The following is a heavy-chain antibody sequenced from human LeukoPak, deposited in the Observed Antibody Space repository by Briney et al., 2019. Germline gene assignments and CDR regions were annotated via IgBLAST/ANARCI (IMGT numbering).Heavy chain of an antibody. J-gene: IGHJ4*02. Sequence: GGSLRLSCVASGFTFSSYSMSWGRQAPGKGLEWVSSISSSSRYIYYADSVKGRFSISRDNAKNSLYLQMNSLRAEDTAVYYCARGWSSILDYWGQGTLVTVSS. V-gene: IGHV3-21*01. CDR2: ISSSSRYI. D-gene: IGHD1-26*01. CDR1: GFTFSSYS. CDR3: ARGWSSILDY.